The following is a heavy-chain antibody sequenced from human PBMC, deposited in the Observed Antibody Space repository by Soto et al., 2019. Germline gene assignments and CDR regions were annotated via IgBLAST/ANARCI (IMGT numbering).Heavy chain of an antibody. D-gene: IGHD2-2*01. CDR3: ARKVLGSTSRPDWWYFDL. CDR2: ISGGGDRT. Sequence: EAQLLESGGGLVQPGGSLRLSCVGSGFTFINYAMNWVRQTPGKGLEWVSTISGGGDRTFDADTVKGRFTISRDNSKNTVNLQMNSLRADDTAVYYCARKVLGSTSRPDWWYFDLWGRGTLVTVSS. CDR1: GFTFINYA. V-gene: IGHV3-23*01. J-gene: IGHJ2*01.